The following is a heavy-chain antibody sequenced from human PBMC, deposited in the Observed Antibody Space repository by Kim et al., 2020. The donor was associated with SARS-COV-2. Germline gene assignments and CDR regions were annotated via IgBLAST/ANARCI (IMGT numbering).Heavy chain of an antibody. D-gene: IGHD1-1*01. CDR1: GITFNNYA. CDR2: ISGSATTT. CDR3: AIGDNWSAFNI. V-gene: IGHV3-23*01. Sequence: GGSLRLSCAASGITFNNYAMTWVRQAPGKGLEWVSSISGSATTTYYADSVRGRFTISRDNSKNTLYLQMNSLRAEDAAVYYCAIGDNWSAFNIWGQGTMVAVSS. J-gene: IGHJ3*02.